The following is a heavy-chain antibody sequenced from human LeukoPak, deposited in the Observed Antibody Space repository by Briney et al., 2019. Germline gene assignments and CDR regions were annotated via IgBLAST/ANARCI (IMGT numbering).Heavy chain of an antibody. CDR3: ARGPEGYYYYYYYMDV. CDR1: GGTFSSYA. CDR2: IIPIFGTA. D-gene: IGHD5-18*01. J-gene: IGHJ6*03. V-gene: IGHV1-69*06. Sequence: SVKVSCKASGGTFSSYAISWVRQAPGQGLEWMGGIIPIFGTANYAQKFQGRVTITAHKSTSTAYMELSSLRSEDTAVYYCARGPEGYYYYYYYMDVWGKGTTVTVSS.